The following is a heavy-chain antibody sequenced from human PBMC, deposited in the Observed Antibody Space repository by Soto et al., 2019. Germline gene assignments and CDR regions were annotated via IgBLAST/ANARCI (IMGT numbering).Heavy chain of an antibody. CDR2: ISSSGSDI. Sequence: QVQLVESGGGLVKPGGSLRLSCAASGFTFSDYYMNWIRQAPGNGLEWVSHISSSGSDIYYPDSVKGRFTISRDNANNSLYLQMNNLGAEDTAIYYCARGVDGYSISWPYLQLWCQGTLVTVSS. D-gene: IGHD6-13*01. V-gene: IGHV3-11*01. J-gene: IGHJ1*01. CDR1: GFTFSDYY. CDR3: ARGVDGYSISWPYLQL.